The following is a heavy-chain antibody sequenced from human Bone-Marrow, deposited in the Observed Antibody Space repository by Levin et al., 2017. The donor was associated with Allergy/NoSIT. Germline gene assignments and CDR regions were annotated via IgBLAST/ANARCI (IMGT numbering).Heavy chain of an antibody. CDR3: AKGWQDILTGYAVDV. V-gene: IGHV3-9*01. D-gene: IGHD3-9*01. CDR2: IDWKSGGI. CDR1: GFIFDDYA. J-gene: IGHJ6*02. Sequence: SLKISCAASGFIFDDYAMHWVRQAPGKGLEWVSGIDWKSGGIDYADSVKGRFTISRDNAKNSLFLQMNSLRPEDTALYYCAKGWQDILTGYAVDVWGQGTTVTVSS.